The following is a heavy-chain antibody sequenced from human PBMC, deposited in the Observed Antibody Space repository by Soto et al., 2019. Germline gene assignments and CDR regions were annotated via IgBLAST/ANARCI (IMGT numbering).Heavy chain of an antibody. CDR2: IYYSGST. CDR1: GDSIASGAYY. V-gene: IGHV4-31*03. J-gene: IGHJ4*02. Sequence: QVQLQESGPGLVKPSQTLSLPCTVSGDSIASGAYYWSWIRHHPGKGLEWIGYIYYSGSTYYNPSLKSRVSISVDTSQNQFSLKLSSLTAADTAVYYCASVDNRITIDSWGPGTLVIVSS. D-gene: IGHD1-20*01. CDR3: ASVDNRITIDS.